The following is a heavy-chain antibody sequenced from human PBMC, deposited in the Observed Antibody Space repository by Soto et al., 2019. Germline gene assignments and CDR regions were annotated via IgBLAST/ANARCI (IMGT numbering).Heavy chain of an antibody. Sequence: QVQLVESGGGVVQPGRSLRLSCAASGFTFGTYTMHWVRQAPGKGLEWVAVISYDGGNKYYADSVKGRFTISRDNSKNTRYLQMDSLRAEDTAMYYCARPYSSGWSYGFDIWGQGTMVTVSS. CDR3: ARPYSSGWSYGFDI. CDR1: GFTFGTYT. D-gene: IGHD6-19*01. CDR2: ISYDGGNK. V-gene: IGHV3-30-3*01. J-gene: IGHJ3*02.